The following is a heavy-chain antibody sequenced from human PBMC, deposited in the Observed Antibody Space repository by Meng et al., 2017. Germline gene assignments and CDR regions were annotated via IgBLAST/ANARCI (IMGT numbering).Heavy chain of an antibody. D-gene: IGHD4-17*01. CDR3: ARDYGDYAWIAKRWFDP. J-gene: IGHJ5*02. V-gene: IGHV1-69*01. Sequence: QVELVQSGAGGKKPGSSVKVSCKASGGTFSSYAISWVRQAPGQGLEWMGGIIPIFGTANYAQKFQGRVTITADESTSTAYMELSSLRSEDTAVYYCARDYGDYAWIAKRWFDPWGQGTLVTVSS. CDR2: IIPIFGTA. CDR1: GGTFSSYA.